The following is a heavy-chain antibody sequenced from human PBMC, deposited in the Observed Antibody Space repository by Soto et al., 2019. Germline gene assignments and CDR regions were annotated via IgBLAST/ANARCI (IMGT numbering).Heavy chain of an antibody. J-gene: IGHJ6*03. CDR3: ARLSSGRDIGRVVIGYYYYMDV. V-gene: IGHV4-39*07. CDR1: NGSISNPIYY. Sequence: PSETLSLTCTVSNGSISNPIYYWGWMRQPPGKGLEWIGRINHSGNTNYNPSLKSRVTISVDTSKNQFSLKLSSVTAADTAVYYCARLSSGRDIGRVVIGYYYYMDVWGKGTTVTVSS. CDR2: INHSGNT. D-gene: IGHD2-15*01.